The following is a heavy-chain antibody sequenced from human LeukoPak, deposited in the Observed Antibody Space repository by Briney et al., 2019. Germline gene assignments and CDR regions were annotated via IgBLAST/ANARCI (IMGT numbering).Heavy chain of an antibody. J-gene: IGHJ3*02. D-gene: IGHD2-15*01. Sequence: SETLSPTCTVSGGSISSSSYYWGWIRQPPGKGLEWIGSIYYSGSTYYNPSLKSRVTISVDTSKNQFSLKLSSVTAEDTAVYYCAKDHTRCSGGSCYSDDAFDIWGQGTMVTVSS. CDR1: GGSISSSSYY. CDR3: AKDHTRCSGGSCYSDDAFDI. CDR2: IYYSGST. V-gene: IGHV4-39*07.